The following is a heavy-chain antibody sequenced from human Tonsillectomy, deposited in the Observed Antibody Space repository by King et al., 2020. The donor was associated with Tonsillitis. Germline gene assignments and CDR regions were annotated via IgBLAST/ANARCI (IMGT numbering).Heavy chain of an antibody. CDR1: GFTFSSYE. V-gene: IGHV3-48*03. Sequence: VQLVESGGGLVQPGGSLRLSCAASGFTFSSYEMNWVRQAPGKGLEWVSYISSSGSTIYYADSVKGRFTISTDNAKNPLDRQMNSLRAEYTAVYYCARDSSGWYWGQGTLVTVSS. CDR3: ARDSSGWY. D-gene: IGHD6-19*01. CDR2: ISSSGSTI. J-gene: IGHJ4*02.